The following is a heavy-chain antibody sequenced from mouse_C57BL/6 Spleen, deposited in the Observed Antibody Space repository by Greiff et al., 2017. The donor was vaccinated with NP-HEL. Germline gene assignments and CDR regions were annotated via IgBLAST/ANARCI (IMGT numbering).Heavy chain of an antibody. CDR3: ARGTTVDYYAMDY. J-gene: IGHJ4*01. CDR1: GFTFSDYG. V-gene: IGHV5-17*01. D-gene: IGHD1-1*01. Sequence: DVHLVESGGGLVKPGGSLKLSCAASGFTFSDYGMHWVRQAPEKGLEWVAYISSGSSTIYYADTVKGRFTISRDNAKNTLFLQMTSLRSEDTAMYYCARGTTVDYYAMDYWGQGTSVTVSS. CDR2: ISSGSSTI.